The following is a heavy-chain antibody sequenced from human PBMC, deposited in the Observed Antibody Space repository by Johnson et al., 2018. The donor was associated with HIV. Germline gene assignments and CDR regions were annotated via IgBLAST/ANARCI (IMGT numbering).Heavy chain of an antibody. V-gene: IGHV3-64*01. CDR1: GFTFSDYY. CDR2: ISSNGGST. J-gene: IGHJ3*02. CDR3: AKDQWSSSWTNDAFDI. D-gene: IGHD6-13*01. Sequence: VQLVESGGGLVKPGGSLRLSCAASGFTFSDYYMIWVRQAPGRGLEYVSAISSNGGSTYYANSVKGRFTISRDNSKNTLYLQMGSLRAEDMAVYYCAKDQWSSSWTNDAFDIWGQGTMVTVSS.